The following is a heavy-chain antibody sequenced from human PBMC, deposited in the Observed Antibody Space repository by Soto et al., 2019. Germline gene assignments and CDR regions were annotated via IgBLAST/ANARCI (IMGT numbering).Heavy chain of an antibody. CDR2: ISWNSGSI. V-gene: IGHV3-9*01. CDR3: AKDRGTNDAFDI. Sequence: EVQLVESGGGLVQPGRSLRLSCAASGFTFDDYAMHWVRQAPGKGLEWVSGISWNSGSIGYADSVKGRFTISRDNAKNYLYLQMNSLRAEDTALYYCAKDRGTNDAFDIWGQGTMVTVSS. J-gene: IGHJ3*02. D-gene: IGHD3-16*01. CDR1: GFTFDDYA.